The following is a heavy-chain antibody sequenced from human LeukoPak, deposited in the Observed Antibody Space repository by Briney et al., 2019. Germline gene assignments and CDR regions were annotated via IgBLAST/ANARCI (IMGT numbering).Heavy chain of an antibody. V-gene: IGHV4-59*13. CDR2: IYYSGST. CDR3: ARDQGDSSGFDY. D-gene: IGHD3-22*01. Sequence: SETLSLTCTVSGGSISSYYWSWIRQPPGKGLEWLGYIYYSGSTNYNPSLKSRVTISLDTSKNQFSLKLSSVTAADTAVYYCARDQGDSSGFDYWGQGTLVTVSS. CDR1: GGSISSYY. J-gene: IGHJ4*02.